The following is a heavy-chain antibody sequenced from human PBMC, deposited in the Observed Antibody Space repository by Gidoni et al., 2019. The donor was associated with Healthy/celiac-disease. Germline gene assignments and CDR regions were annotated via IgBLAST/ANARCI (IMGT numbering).Heavy chain of an antibody. CDR3: ASQPLLYCSGGSCYNYYFDY. Sequence: QLQLQESGPGLVKPSETLSLTCTVSRGSISSSSYYLGWIRQPPGKGLEWIGSIYYSGSTYYNPSLKSRVTISVETSKNKFSLKLSAVTAADTAVYYCASQPLLYCSGGSCYNYYFDYWGQGTLVTVSS. J-gene: IGHJ4*02. D-gene: IGHD2-15*01. CDR1: RGSISSSSYY. V-gene: IGHV4-39*01. CDR2: IYYSGST.